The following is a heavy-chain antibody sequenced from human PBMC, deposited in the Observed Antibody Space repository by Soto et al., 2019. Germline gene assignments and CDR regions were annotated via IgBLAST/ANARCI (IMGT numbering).Heavy chain of an antibody. Sequence: PSETLSLTCTVSGGSISSYHWGWIRQPPGKGLEWIGYIYYSGSTNYNPSLKSRVTISVDTSKNQFSLKLSSVTAADTAVYYCARVTYASSRAYYYYYMEVWGKGTTVTLSS. V-gene: IGHV4-59*01. CDR2: IYYSGST. D-gene: IGHD2-2*01. J-gene: IGHJ6*03. CDR3: ARVTYASSRAYYYYYMEV. CDR1: GGSISSYH.